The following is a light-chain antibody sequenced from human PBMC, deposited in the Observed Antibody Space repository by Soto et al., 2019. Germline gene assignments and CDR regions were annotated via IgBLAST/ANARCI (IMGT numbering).Light chain of an antibody. J-gene: IGKJ4*01. CDR1: QAISNY. CDR2: AAS. V-gene: IGKV1-17*03. Sequence: DIQMTQSPSVMSASVGDTVTITCRASQAISNYVAWFQQKPGKVPKSLIYAASKLQGGVPSRFSGSGSGTEFTLTISSLQPEDFATYYCLQHNSYPVSFGGGTKVEIK. CDR3: LQHNSYPVS.